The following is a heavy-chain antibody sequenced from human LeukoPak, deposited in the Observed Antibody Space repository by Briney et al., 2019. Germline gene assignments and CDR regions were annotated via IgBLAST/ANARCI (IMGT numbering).Heavy chain of an antibody. CDR1: GFTFISYC. CDR2: IRYDGGSQ. CDR3: GKKFGEH. D-gene: IGHD3-10*01. J-gene: IGHJ1*01. V-gene: IGHV3-30*02. Sequence: VGALTLSCAASGFTFISYCLLWVRQAPAKGVEGVAFIRYDGGSQYYADSAKGRFTISRDHSRNTLDLQMKSLRPEDTAVNYCGKKFGEHWGQGTLVTVSS.